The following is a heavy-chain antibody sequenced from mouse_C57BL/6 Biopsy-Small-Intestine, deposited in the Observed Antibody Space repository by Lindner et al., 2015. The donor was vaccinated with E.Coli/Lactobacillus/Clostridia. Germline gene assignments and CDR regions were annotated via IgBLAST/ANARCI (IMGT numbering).Heavy chain of an antibody. CDR2: FYPRSRSV. D-gene: IGHD4-1*01. CDR1: GYTFTEYT. J-gene: IGHJ2*01. V-gene: IGHV1-62-2*01. CDR3: ARHAVDGTYFDY. Sequence: VQLQESGAELVKPGASVRLSCNTSGYTFTEYTIHWVKQRSGQGLEWIGWFYPRSRSVKYNEKFKDQATLTADKSSTTVYLELSRLTSEDSAVYFCARHAVDGTYFDYWGQGTTLTVSS.